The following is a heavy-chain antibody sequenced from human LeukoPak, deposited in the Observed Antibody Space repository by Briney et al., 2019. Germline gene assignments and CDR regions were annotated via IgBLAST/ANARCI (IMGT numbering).Heavy chain of an antibody. J-gene: IGHJ5*02. D-gene: IGHD3-16*02. CDR1: GVSISSSYSY. CDR3: ARNVRLGSGELSFAPFKNWFDP. CDR2: IYYTGNT. V-gene: IGHV4-39*01. Sequence: PSETLSLTCTVSGVSISSSYSYWGWIRQPPGMGLEWLGSIYYTGNTYYNASLKSQVSISIDTSKNQFSLQLNSVTPEDTAVYYCARNVRLGSGELSFAPFKNWFDPWGQGTLVTVSS.